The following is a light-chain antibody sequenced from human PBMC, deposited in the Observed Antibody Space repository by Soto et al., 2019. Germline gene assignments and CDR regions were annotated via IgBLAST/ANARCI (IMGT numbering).Light chain of an antibody. CDR1: SSDVGGYDY. Sequence: QSVLTQPASVSGSPGQSITISCTGTSSDVGGYDYVSWYQQHPGKVPKLIIYEVSDRPSGISYRFSGSKSGNTASLTISGLRAEDEADYYCMSYTSSDTWVFGGGTKLTVL. CDR2: EVS. V-gene: IGLV2-14*01. J-gene: IGLJ3*02. CDR3: MSYTSSDTWV.